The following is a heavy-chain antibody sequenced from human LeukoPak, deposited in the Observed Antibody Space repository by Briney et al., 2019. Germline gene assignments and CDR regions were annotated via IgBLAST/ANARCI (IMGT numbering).Heavy chain of an antibody. CDR2: INPNSGGT. Sequence: ASVKVSCKASGYTFTGYYMHWVRQAPGQGLEWMGWINPNSGGTNYAQKFQGRVTITADKSTSTAYMELSSLRSEDTAVYYCARPRYYYDSSGYYDYWGQGTLVTVSS. J-gene: IGHJ4*02. CDR1: GYTFTGYY. V-gene: IGHV1-2*02. D-gene: IGHD3-22*01. CDR3: ARPRYYYDSSGYYDY.